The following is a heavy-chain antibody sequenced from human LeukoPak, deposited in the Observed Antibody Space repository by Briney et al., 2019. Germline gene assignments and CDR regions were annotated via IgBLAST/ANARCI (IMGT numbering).Heavy chain of an antibody. J-gene: IGHJ1*01. CDR3: ATEAWLGEHGG. Sequence: PGGSLRLSCATSGFTFNNYAMSWVRQAPGKGLEWVSAISGSGGSTYYADSVKGRFTISRDNSKNTLYLQMNSMRAQDTAVYYCATEAWLGEHGGWGQDPWSPSPQ. CDR2: ISGSGGST. V-gene: IGHV3-23*01. D-gene: IGHD3-10*01. CDR1: GFTFNNYA.